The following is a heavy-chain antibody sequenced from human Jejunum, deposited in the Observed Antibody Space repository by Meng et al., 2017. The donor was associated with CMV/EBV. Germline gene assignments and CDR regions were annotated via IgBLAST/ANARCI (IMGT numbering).Heavy chain of an antibody. V-gene: IGHV3-48*04. CDR2: ISSGYSPI. CDR1: GFTFSSYG. CDR3: ARGVVDY. Sequence: RSLSCEASGFTFSSYGMNWVRQAPGKGLEWVSHISSGYSPIYYADSVKGRFTISRDNAKNSLYLQMNSLRAEDTAVYYCARGVVDYWGQGTLVTVSS. J-gene: IGHJ4*02.